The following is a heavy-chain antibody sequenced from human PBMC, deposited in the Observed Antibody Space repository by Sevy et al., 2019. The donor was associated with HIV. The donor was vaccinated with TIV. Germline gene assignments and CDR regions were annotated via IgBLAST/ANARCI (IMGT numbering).Heavy chain of an antibody. CDR1: GFTFSSYG. J-gene: IGHJ4*02. CDR3: ANGGGGYGDDGNYFDY. V-gene: IGHV3-30*18. Sequence: GGSLRLSCAASGFTFSSYGMHWVRQAPGKGLEWVAVISYDGSNKYYADSVKGRFTISRDNSKNTRYLQMNSLRAEATAVYDCANGGGGYGDDGNYFDYWGQGTLVTVSS. CDR2: ISYDGSNK. D-gene: IGHD4-17*01.